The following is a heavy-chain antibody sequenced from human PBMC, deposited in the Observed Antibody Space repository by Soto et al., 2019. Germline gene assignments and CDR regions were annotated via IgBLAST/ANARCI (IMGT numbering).Heavy chain of an antibody. Sequence: PGGSLRLSCAASGCIFSDYYMTWIRQTPGKGLEWISYISKNGDIIYYGDSVKGRFTISRDQAKNSLFLQMNSLRAEDTAMYYCARGSSGDYRAKGYFDYWGQGSVVTVST. CDR2: ISKNGDII. CDR3: ARGSSGDYRAKGYFDY. D-gene: IGHD1-26*01. J-gene: IGHJ4*01. V-gene: IGHV3-11*01. CDR1: GCIFSDYY.